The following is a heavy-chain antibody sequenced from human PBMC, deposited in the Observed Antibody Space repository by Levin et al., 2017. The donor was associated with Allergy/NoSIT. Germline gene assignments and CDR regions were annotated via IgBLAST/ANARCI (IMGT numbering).Heavy chain of an antibody. CDR1: GFTFSSYS. CDR2: IWYDGSNK. D-gene: IGHD2-15*01. J-gene: IGHJ6*02. Sequence: GGSLRLSCAASGFTFSSYSMHWVRQAPGKGLECVAVIWYDGSNKYYADSVKGRFTISRDNSKNTLYLQMNSLRAEDTAVYYCARVQVVVGDGGMDVWGQGTTVTVSS. CDR3: ARVQVVVGDGGMDV. V-gene: IGHV3-33*01.